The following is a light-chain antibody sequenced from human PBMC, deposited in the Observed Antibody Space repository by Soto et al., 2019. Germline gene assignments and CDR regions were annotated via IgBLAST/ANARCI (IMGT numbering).Light chain of an antibody. J-gene: IGLJ1*01. CDR1: SSDVGAYNF. V-gene: IGLV2-11*01. Sequence: QSALTQPASVSGSPGQSITISCTGTSSDVGAYNFVSWHQQHPGKAPKLMIYDVSERPSGVPDRFSGSKSGNTASLTISGLQAEDEADYYCCSYAGTYTGVFGTGTKVTVL. CDR3: CSYAGTYTGV. CDR2: DVS.